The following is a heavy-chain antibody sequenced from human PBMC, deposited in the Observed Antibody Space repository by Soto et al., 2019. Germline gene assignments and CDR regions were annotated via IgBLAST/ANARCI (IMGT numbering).Heavy chain of an antibody. J-gene: IGHJ6*02. D-gene: IGHD3-3*01. CDR1: GFTFSDSY. CDR2: ISGDTTDT. CDR3: ARDDFGVALYYYYGMDV. V-gene: IGHV3-11*06. Sequence: GGSLRLSCTASGFTFSDSYMSWIRQAPGKGLEWVSYISGDTTDTNYIDSVRGRFTISRDNAKNSLYLQMNSLRAEDTAVYYCARDDFGVALYYYYGMDVWGQGTTVTAP.